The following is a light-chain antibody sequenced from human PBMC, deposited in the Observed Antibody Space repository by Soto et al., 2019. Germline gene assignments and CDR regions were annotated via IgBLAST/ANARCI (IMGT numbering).Light chain of an antibody. CDR2: DNN. Sequence: QSVLTQPHSVSAAPGQNVTISCSGSRSNIGNTYVSWYQQVPGTAPRLLIYDNNKRPSGIPDRFTGSKSGTSATLAITGLQTGDEADYYCGTWESNQGVFGGGTKLTVL. CDR3: GTWESNQGV. J-gene: IGLJ3*02. CDR1: RSNIGNTY. V-gene: IGLV1-51*01.